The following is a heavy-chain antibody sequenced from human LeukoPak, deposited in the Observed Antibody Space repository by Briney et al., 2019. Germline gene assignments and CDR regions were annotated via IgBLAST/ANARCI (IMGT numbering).Heavy chain of an antibody. V-gene: IGHV3-23*01. CDR2: ISGSGGST. J-gene: IGHJ4*02. CDR1: GLTFSSYA. Sequence: PGGSLRLSCAASGLTFSSYAMSWVRQAPGKGLEWVSAISGSGGSTYYADSVKGRFTISRDNSKNTLYLQMNSLRAEDTAVYYCACWYPVGELFDYWGQGTLVTVSS. CDR3: ACWYPVGELFDY. D-gene: IGHD6-13*01.